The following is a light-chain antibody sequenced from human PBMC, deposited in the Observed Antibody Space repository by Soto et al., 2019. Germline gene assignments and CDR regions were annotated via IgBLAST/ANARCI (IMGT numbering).Light chain of an antibody. CDR3: QQLYSFLFT. V-gene: IGKV1-9*01. J-gene: IGKJ3*01. CDR2: GAS. CDR1: QGISSY. Sequence: DIQLTQSPSFLSASVGDRVTITCRASQGISSYLAWYQQRPGKAPKLLIYGASTLQSGVPSRFSGSGSGTEFTLTISSLQPEDFATYYCQQLYSFLFTFGPGTKVDI.